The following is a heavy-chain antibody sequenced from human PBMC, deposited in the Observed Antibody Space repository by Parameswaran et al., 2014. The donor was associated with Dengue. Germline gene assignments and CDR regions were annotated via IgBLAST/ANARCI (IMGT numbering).Heavy chain of an antibody. CDR2: ISSSSSYI. CDR1: GFTFSSYS. V-gene: IGHV3-21*01. CDR3: ARVYYGSGSSYDY. Sequence: GSLRLSCAASGFTFSSYSMNWVRQAPGKGLEWVSSISSSSSYIYYADSVKGRFTISRDNAKNSLYLQMNSLRAEDTAVYYCARVYYGSGSSYDYWGQGTLVTVSS. J-gene: IGHJ4*02. D-gene: IGHD3-10*01.